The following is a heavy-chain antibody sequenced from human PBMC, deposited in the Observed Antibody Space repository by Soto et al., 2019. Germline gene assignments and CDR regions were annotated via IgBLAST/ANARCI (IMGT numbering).Heavy chain of an antibody. J-gene: IGHJ5*02. CDR3: AKERGSNSLHPSYNWFDP. CDR2: INTNNGGA. Sequence: QVQLVQSGAEVKKPGASVKVSCKASGYIFTEYHIHWVRQAPGQGLEFMGWINTNNGGAGSAQQFQGMVTVTRDTSINTVYLELSILRSDDTAVYFCAKERGSNSLHPSYNWFDPWGQGTLITVSS. CDR1: GYIFTEYH. D-gene: IGHD6-13*01. V-gene: IGHV1-2*02.